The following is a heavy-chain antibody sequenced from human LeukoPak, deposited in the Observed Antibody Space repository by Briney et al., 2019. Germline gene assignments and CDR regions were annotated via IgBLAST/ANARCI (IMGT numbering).Heavy chain of an antibody. CDR3: ARDRVGATTNFDY. D-gene: IGHD1-26*01. CDR1: GFTVSSNY. Sequence: PGGSLRLSCAASGFTVSSNYMSWVRQAPGKGLEWVSVIYSGGNTYYADSVKGRFTISRDNSKNTLYLQMNSLRAEDTAVYYCARDRVGATTNFDYWGQGTLVTVSS. J-gene: IGHJ4*02. CDR2: IYSGGNT. V-gene: IGHV3-53*01.